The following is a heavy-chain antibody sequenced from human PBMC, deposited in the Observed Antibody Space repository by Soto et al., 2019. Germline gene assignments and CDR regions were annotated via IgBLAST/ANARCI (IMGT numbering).Heavy chain of an antibody. J-gene: IGHJ6*03. CDR2: INHSGST. Sequence: PSETLSLTCAFYGGSFIGYYWSWIRQPPGKGLEWIGEINHSGSTNYNPSLKSRVTISVDTSKNQFSLKLSSVTAADTAVYYCARVSVSSIAARTGRNYYYYYYMDVWGKGTTVTVSS. CDR1: GGSFIGYY. V-gene: IGHV4-34*01. D-gene: IGHD6-6*01. CDR3: ARVSVSSIAARTGRNYYYYYYMDV.